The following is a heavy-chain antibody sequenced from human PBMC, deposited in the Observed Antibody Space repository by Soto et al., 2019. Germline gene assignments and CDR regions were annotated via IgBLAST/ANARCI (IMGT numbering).Heavy chain of an antibody. CDR1: GFTFSDYY. Sequence: GGALRLSCAASGFTFSDYYMSWIRQAPGKGLEFISYISTSGSTIYYADSVKGRFSISRDNAKNSLYLQMNSLRAEDTAVYYCAGTSSSWYYFDYWGQGTLVTVSS. J-gene: IGHJ4*02. CDR2: ISTSGSTI. CDR3: AGTSSSWYYFDY. V-gene: IGHV3-11*01. D-gene: IGHD6-13*01.